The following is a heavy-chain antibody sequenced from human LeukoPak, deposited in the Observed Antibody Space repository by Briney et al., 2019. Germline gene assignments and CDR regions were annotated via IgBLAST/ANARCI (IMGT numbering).Heavy chain of an antibody. D-gene: IGHD3-16*02. CDR1: GFMFSSYW. CDR2: INSDGGST. V-gene: IGHV3-74*01. CDR3: ARDSSLPGI. Sequence: PGGSLRLSCSASGFMFSSYWMHWVRQAPGKGLVWVSYINSDGGSTSYADSVKGRFTISRDNAKNTLYLQMNSLRAEDTAVYYCARDSSLPGIWGQGTMVTVSS. J-gene: IGHJ3*02.